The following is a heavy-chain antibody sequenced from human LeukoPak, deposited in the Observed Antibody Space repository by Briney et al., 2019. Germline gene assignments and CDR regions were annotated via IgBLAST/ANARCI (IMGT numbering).Heavy chain of an antibody. CDR3: ARMYYDFWSGYRHYFDY. V-gene: IGHV4-61*02. D-gene: IGHD3-3*01. CDR2: IYTSGST. Sequence: PSQTLSLTCTVSGGSISSGGYYWSWIRQPAGKGLEWIGRIYTSGSTNYNPSLKSRVTISVDTSKNQFSLKLSSVTAADTAVYYCARMYYDFWSGYRHYFDYWGQGTLVTVSS. CDR1: GGSISSGGYY. J-gene: IGHJ4*02.